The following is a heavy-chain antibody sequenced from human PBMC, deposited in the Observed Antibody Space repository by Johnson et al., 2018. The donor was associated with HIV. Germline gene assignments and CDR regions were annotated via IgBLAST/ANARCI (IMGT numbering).Heavy chain of an antibody. CDR2: TSYDGSNT. Sequence: QVQLVESGGGLVQPGRSLRLSCITYGFNFSTYDMHWVRQAPGKGLEWVAVTSYDGSNTYYGDSVKGRFTIYRDNSKNTLYLQMNSLSAEDTAVYYCAKRVTYANSLDSVDIWGQGTMVTVSS. CDR1: GFNFSTYD. V-gene: IGHV3-30*18. CDR3: AKRVTYANSLDSVDI. D-gene: IGHD4-23*01. J-gene: IGHJ3*02.